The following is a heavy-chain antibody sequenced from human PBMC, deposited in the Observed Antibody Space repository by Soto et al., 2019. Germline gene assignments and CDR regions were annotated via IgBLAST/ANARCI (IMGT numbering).Heavy chain of an antibody. Sequence: SETLSLTCTVSGGSISSSSYYWGWIRQPPGKGLEWIGSIYYSGSTYYNPSLKSRVTISVDTSKNHFSLKVSSVTAADTAVYYCARDVGMAAAGTGGDYWGQGTLVTVSS. J-gene: IGHJ4*02. CDR2: IYYSGST. CDR3: ARDVGMAAAGTGGDY. D-gene: IGHD6-13*01. V-gene: IGHV4-39*02. CDR1: GGSISSSSYY.